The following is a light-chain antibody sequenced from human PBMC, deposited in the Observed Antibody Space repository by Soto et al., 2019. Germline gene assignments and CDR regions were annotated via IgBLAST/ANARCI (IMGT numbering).Light chain of an antibody. CDR3: QQSYSKVLT. CDR2: DAS. V-gene: IGKV1-39*01. J-gene: IGKJ4*01. Sequence: DIQMTQSPSSLSASVGDRVTITCRASQSISVYLNWFQQKPGKAPKLLIYDASSFQSGVPSRFSGSGSGTDFTLTISSLQPEDFATYYCQQSYSKVLTFGGGTKVDIK. CDR1: QSISVY.